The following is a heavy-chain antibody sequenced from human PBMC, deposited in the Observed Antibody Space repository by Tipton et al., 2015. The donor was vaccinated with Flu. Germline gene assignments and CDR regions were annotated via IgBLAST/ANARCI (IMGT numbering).Heavy chain of an antibody. CDR1: DYSISSGYY. CDR3: ARRDFSNYVSDPKNWFDR. D-gene: IGHD4-11*01. V-gene: IGHV4-38-2*02. Sequence: TLSLTCTVSDYSISSGYYWGWIRQPPGKGLEWIGCVSHSGRTYYNPSLKSRVTISLDTAKNQFSLEMRSVTAADMAVYYCARRDFSNYVSDPKNWFDRRGQGTLVTVSS. CDR2: VSHSGRT. J-gene: IGHJ5*02.